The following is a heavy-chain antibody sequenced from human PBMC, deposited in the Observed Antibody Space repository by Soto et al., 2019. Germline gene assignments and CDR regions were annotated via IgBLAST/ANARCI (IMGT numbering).Heavy chain of an antibody. J-gene: IGHJ4*02. CDR2: IFYSGST. V-gene: IGHV4-59*01. CDR1: GGSISSYY. Sequence: SETLSLTCTVSGGSISSYYWSWIRQPPGKGLEWIGYIFYSGSTNYDPSLKSRVTISLDTSRNQFSLNLRSVTAADTAVYYCAKDQRKYSSSWYRPGPFDYWGQGTLVTVSS. D-gene: IGHD6-13*01. CDR3: AKDQRKYSSSWYRPGPFDY.